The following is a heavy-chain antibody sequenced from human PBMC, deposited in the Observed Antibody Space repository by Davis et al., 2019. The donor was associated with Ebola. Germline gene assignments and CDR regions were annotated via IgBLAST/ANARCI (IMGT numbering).Heavy chain of an antibody. V-gene: IGHV3-30*18. CDR3: AKSRAAGPRGGNWFDP. J-gene: IGHJ5*02. Sequence: GESLKISCAASGFTFSSYGMHWVRQAPGKGLEWVAVISYDGSNKYYADSVKGRFTISRDNSKNTLYLQMSSLRPEDTAMYYCAKSRAAGPRGGNWFDPWGQGTLVTVSS. CDR2: ISYDGSNK. D-gene: IGHD6-13*01. CDR1: GFTFSSYG.